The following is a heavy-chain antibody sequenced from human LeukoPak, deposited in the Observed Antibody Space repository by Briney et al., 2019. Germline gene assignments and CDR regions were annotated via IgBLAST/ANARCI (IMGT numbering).Heavy chain of an antibody. J-gene: IGHJ4*02. D-gene: IGHD6-19*01. V-gene: IGHV4-59*08. CDR3: ATKPAGRGRFDY. CDR2: NYYSGTT. CDR1: GGSISNDY. Sequence: SETLSLTCTISGGSISNDYWSWIRQPPGKGLEWIGYNYYSGTTNYNPSLKSRVTMSVDTSKNQFSLKLRSVTAADTAVYYCATKPAGRGRFDYWGQGILVTVSS.